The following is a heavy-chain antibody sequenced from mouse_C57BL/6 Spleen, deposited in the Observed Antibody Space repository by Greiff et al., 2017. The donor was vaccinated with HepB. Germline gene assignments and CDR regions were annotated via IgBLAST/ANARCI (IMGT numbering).Heavy chain of an antibody. CDR2: IDPEDGET. V-gene: IGHV14-2*01. D-gene: IGHD1-1*02. J-gene: IGHJ4*01. Sequence: VQLQQSGAELVKPGASVKFSCTASGFNIKDYYMHWVKQRTEQGLEWIGRIDPEDGETQYAPKFQGKATITADTSSNTAYLQLSSLTSEDTAVYYCARDPPYGPYAMDYWGQGTSVTVSS. CDR1: GFNIKDYY. CDR3: ARDPPYGPYAMDY.